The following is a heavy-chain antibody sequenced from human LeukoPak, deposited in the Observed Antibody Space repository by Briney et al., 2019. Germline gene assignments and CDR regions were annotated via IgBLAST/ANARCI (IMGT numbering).Heavy chain of an antibody. CDR3: ARARDDYVWGSPFDH. D-gene: IGHD3-16*01. Sequence: EASVKVSCKASGGTFSSYAISWVRQAPGQGLEWMGGIIPIFGTANYAQKFQGRVTITADESTSTAYMELSSLRSEDTAVYYCARARDDYVWGSPFDHWGQGTLVTVSS. CDR1: GGTFSSYA. V-gene: IGHV1-69*13. CDR2: IIPIFGTA. J-gene: IGHJ4*02.